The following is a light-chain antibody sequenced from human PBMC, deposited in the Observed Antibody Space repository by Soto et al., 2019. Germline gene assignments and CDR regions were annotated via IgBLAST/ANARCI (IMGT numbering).Light chain of an antibody. CDR2: GAS. CDR3: QQYGNPPSLT. CDR1: QSVSSSC. J-gene: IGKJ4*01. V-gene: IGKV3-20*01. Sequence: EIVLTQSPGTLSLSPGERATLSCRASQSVSSSCLAWYQQKPGQAPRLLIYGASVRATGIPHRFSGSGSGTDFTLTISRLEPEDFAVYYCQQYGNPPSLTFGGGTKV.